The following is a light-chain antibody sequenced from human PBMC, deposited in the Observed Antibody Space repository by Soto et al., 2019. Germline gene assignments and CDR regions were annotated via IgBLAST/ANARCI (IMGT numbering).Light chain of an antibody. V-gene: IGLV2-14*03. CDR3: SSYRSSITPVV. CDR2: DVS. J-gene: IGLJ2*01. CDR1: SSDVGGYNY. Sequence: QSALTQPASVSGSPGQSITISCTGTSSDVGGYNYVSWYQQHPGKAPKLMIYDVSNRPSGVSNRFSGSKSGNTASLTISGLQAEDEADYHCSSYRSSITPVVSGGGTQLTVL.